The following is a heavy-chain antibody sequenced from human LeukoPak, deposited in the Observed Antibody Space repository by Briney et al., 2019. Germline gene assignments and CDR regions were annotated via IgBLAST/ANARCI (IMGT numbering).Heavy chain of an antibody. CDR2: IYTSGSN. CDR3: ARDRGYSYAFDY. CDR1: GGSISSYY. V-gene: IGHV4-4*07. D-gene: IGHD5-18*01. Sequence: SETLSLTCTVSGGSISSYYWSWIRQPAGKGLQWIGRIYTSGSNNYNPSLKRRVTISIDPSKNQSSLKLNSVTAADTAVYYCARDRGYSYAFDYWGQGTLVTVSS. J-gene: IGHJ4*02.